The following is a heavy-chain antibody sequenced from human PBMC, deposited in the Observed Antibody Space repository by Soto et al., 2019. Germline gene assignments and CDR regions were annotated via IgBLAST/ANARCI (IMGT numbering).Heavy chain of an antibody. CDR3: ASSSSHSFGARTNAEYFQH. D-gene: IGHD2-2*01. V-gene: IGHV1-46*01. Sequence: ASVKVSCKASGYTFTSYHMHWVRQAPGKGLEWMGIINPSGGSTNYAQKFQGRVTISRDTATSTVYMEMSSLRAEDTAVYYCASSSSHSFGARTNAEYFQHWGQGTLVTVSS. CDR2: INPSGGST. CDR1: GYTFTSYH. J-gene: IGHJ1*01.